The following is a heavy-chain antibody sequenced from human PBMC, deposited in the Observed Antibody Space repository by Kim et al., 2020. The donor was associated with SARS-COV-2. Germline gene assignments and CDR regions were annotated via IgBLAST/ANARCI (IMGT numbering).Heavy chain of an antibody. J-gene: IGHJ4*02. V-gene: IGHV3-21*01. CDR2: ISSSSSYI. D-gene: IGHD1-26*01. Sequence: GGSLRLSCAASGFTFSSYSMNWVRQAPGKGLEWVSSISSSSSYIYYADSVKGRFTISRDNAKNSLYLQMNSLRAEDTAVYYCARVTLVVGATMDYWGQGTLVTVSS. CDR3: ARVTLVVGATMDY. CDR1: GFTFSSYS.